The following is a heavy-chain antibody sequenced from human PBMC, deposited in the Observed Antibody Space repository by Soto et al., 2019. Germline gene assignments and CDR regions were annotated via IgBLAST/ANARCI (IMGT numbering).Heavy chain of an antibody. CDR3: ATPVVDYDILTGYYTKDY. V-gene: IGHV3-23*01. CDR2: ISGSGGST. J-gene: IGHJ4*02. Sequence: GGSLRLSCAASGFTFSSYAMSWVRQAPGKGLEWVSAISGSGGSTYYADSVKGRFTISRDNSKNTLYLQMNSLRAEDTAVYYCATPVVDYDILTGYYTKDYWGQGTLVTVS. CDR1: GFTFSSYA. D-gene: IGHD3-9*01.